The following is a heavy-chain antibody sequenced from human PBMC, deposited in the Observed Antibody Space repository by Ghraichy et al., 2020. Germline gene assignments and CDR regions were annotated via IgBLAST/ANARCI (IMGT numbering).Heavy chain of an antibody. J-gene: IGHJ6*02. V-gene: IGHV4-59*01. Sequence: SETLSLTCTVSGGSISRYYWHWIRQPPGKGLEWIGYIYYSGSTNYNSSLKSRVTISVDPSKNQFALKLSSVTAADTAVYYCARDVVPSATKYGLDVWGHGTTVPVS. D-gene: IGHD2-2*01. CDR1: GGSISRYY. CDR3: ARDVVPSATKYGLDV. CDR2: IYYSGST.